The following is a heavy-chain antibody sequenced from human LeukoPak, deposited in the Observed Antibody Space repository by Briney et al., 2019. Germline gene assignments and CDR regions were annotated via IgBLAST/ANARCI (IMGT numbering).Heavy chain of an antibody. D-gene: IGHD1-26*01. V-gene: IGHV4-34*01. Sequence: PSETLSLTCAVYGGSFSGYYWSWIRQPPGKGLEWIGEINHSGSTNYNPSLKSRVTISVDTSKNQFSLKLSSVTAADTAVYYCARGPLGATLWGQGTLVTVSS. J-gene: IGHJ4*02. CDR2: INHSGST. CDR3: ARGPLGATL. CDR1: GGSFSGYY.